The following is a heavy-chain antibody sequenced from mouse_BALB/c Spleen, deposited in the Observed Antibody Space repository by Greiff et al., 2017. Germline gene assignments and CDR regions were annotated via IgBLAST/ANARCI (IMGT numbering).Heavy chain of an antibody. Sequence: VQLKESGPELVKPGASVKISCKASGYSFTGYYMHWVKQSHVKSLEWIGRINPYNGATSYNQNFKDKASLTVDKSSSTAYMELHSLTSEDSAVYYCARSRYGSSYWYFDVWGAGTTVTVSS. CDR1: GYSFTGYY. CDR2: INPYNGAT. CDR3: ARSRYGSSYWYFDV. J-gene: IGHJ1*01. V-gene: IGHV1-31*01. D-gene: IGHD1-1*01.